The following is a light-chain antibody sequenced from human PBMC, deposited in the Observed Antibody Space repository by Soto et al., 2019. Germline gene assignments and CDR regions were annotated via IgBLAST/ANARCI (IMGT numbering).Light chain of an antibody. V-gene: IGKV3-11*01. CDR1: QSVSIY. J-gene: IGKJ5*01. CDR2: DAS. Sequence: EIVLTQSPATLSLSPGERATLSCRASQSVSIYLAWYQQKPGQAPRLLIYDASSRATGIPARFSGSGSGTDFTLTISSLEPEDFAVYYCQQGSNWPLTFGQGTRLEIK. CDR3: QQGSNWPLT.